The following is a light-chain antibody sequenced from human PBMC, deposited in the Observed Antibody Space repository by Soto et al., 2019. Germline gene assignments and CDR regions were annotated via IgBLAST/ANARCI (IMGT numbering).Light chain of an antibody. J-gene: IGKJ3*01. CDR3: MQSLQLPRT. CDR1: QSLLHSNGYNY. V-gene: IGKV2-28*01. CDR2: LGS. Sequence: DIVMTQSPLSLPATTGEPASISCRSSQSLLHSNGYNYLDWYLQKPGQSPQLLIYLGSNRASGGPDRFSGSGSGTEFTLKMSRGEAEDVGDYYCMQSLQLPRTYGPGTKVDIK.